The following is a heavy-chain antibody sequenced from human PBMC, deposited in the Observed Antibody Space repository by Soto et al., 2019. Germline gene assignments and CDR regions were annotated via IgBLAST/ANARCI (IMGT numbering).Heavy chain of an antibody. D-gene: IGHD6-13*01. CDR1: GYTFTSYG. Sequence: QVQLVQSGAEVKKPGASVKVSCKASGYTFTSYGISWVRQAPGQGREWMGGISAYNGNTNYAQKLQGRVTMTTDTSTSTAYMEVRSLRSDDTAVYYCARHKRARWVWWFDPWGQGTLVTVSS. J-gene: IGHJ5*02. CDR2: ISAYNGNT. CDR3: ARHKRARWVWWFDP. V-gene: IGHV1-18*01.